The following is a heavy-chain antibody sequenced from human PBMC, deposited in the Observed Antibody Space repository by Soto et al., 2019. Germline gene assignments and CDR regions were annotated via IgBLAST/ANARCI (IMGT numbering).Heavy chain of an antibody. J-gene: IGHJ3*02. V-gene: IGHV4-34*01. CDR1: GGSFSGYY. CDR2: INHSGST. D-gene: IGHD2-2*01. Sequence: QVQLQQWGAGLLKPSETLSLTCAGYGGSFSGYYWSWIRQPPGKGLEWIGEINHSGSTNYNPSLKRAVNISVDTYNNQFSLKLSSVTAAYTAVYYYERGGSIVVVPADMPSAFDIWGQGTMVTVSS. CDR3: ERGGSIVVVPADMPSAFDI.